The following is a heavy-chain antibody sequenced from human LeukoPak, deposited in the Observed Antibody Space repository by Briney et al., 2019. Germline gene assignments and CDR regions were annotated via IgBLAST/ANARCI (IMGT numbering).Heavy chain of an antibody. CDR3: TREGMGTTFSAWFDL. CDR2: VSSDGSID. J-gene: IGHJ5*02. D-gene: IGHD1-7*01. V-gene: IGHV3-30*03. CDR1: GFSFSSYG. Sequence: PGRSLRLSCAASGFSFSSYGMHWVRQAPGKGLEWVAVVSSDGSIDYYADSVRGRFTVSRDNSKNTLYLQVNSLRVEDTAVYYCTREGMGTTFSAWFDLWGQGTLVTVPS.